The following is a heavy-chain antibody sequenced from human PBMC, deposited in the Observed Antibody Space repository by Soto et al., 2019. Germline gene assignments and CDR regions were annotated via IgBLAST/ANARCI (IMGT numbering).Heavy chain of an antibody. CDR3: AMEYCSSTSCYRDY. D-gene: IGHD2-2*02. CDR1: GGTFSSYT. Sequence: QVQLVHSGAEVKRPGSSVKVSCKASGGTFSSYTISWVRQAPGQGLEWMGRIIPILGIANYAQKFQGRVTITADKSTSTAYMELSSLRSEHTAVYYCAMEYCSSTSCYRDYWGQGTLVTVSS. V-gene: IGHV1-69*02. J-gene: IGHJ4*02. CDR2: IIPILGIA.